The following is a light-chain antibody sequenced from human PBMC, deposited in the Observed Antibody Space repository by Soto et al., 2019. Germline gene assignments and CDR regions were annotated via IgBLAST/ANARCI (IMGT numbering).Light chain of an antibody. Sequence: DIQMTQSPSSLSASVGDRVTITCRASQSICSFLNWYQQKPGKAPKLLIYASSSFQSGVPSRFSGSVSGTDFTLTISRLKPEDFATYYCQQSYSTPPITLGQGTRLEI. CDR2: ASS. CDR1: QSICSF. V-gene: IGKV1-39*01. CDR3: QQSYSTPPIT. J-gene: IGKJ5*01.